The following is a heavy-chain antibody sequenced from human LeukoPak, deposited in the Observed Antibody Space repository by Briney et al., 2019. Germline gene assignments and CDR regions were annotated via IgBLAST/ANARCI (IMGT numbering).Heavy chain of an antibody. CDR3: ARDHKYYDFWSGFVPGDRDEAHGGWVDY. Sequence: GESLKISCKGSGYSFTSYWIGWVRQMPGKGLEWMGIIYPGDSDTRYSPSFQGQVTISADKSISTAYLQISSLKAEDTAVYYCARDHKYYDFWSGFVPGDRDEAHGGWVDYWGQGTLVTVSS. D-gene: IGHD3-3*01. V-gene: IGHV5-51*01. CDR2: IYPGDSDT. J-gene: IGHJ4*02. CDR1: GYSFTSYW.